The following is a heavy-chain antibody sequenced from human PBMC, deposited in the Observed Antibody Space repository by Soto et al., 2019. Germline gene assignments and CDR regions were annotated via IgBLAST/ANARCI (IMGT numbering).Heavy chain of an antibody. CDR3: ARVIRDYGSGSYWGEYYYYGMDV. CDR2: ISSSSSTI. Sequence: GGSLRLSCAASGFTFSSYSMNWVRQAPGKGLEWVSYISSSSSTIYYADSVKGRFTISRDNAKNSLYLQMNSLRDEDTAVYYCARVIRDYGSGSYWGEYYYYGMDVWGQGTTVTVSS. D-gene: IGHD3-10*01. V-gene: IGHV3-48*02. CDR1: GFTFSSYS. J-gene: IGHJ6*02.